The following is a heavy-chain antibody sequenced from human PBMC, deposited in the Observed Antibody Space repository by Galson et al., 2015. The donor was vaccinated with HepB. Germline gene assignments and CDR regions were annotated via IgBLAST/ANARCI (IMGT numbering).Heavy chain of an antibody. CDR2: IRSKAYGGTT. CDR3: TTRVGATNFDY. V-gene: IGHV3-49*03. J-gene: IGHJ4*02. D-gene: IGHD1-26*01. Sequence: SLRLSCAASGFTFGDYAMSWFRQAPGKGLEWVGFIRSKAYGGTTEYAASVKGRFTISRDDSKNTLYLQMNSLKTEDTAVYYCTTRVGATNFDYWGQGTLVTVSS. CDR1: GFTFGDYA.